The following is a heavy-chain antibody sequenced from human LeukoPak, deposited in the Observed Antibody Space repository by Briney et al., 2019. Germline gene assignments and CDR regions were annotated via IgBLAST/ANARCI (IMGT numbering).Heavy chain of an antibody. Sequence: KTSETLSLTCTVSGGSISSYYWSWIRQPPGKGLEWIGYIYYSGSTNYNPSLKSRVTISVDTSKNQFSLKLSSVTAADTAVYYCARITRSGSSFRVVDYWGQGPLVTVSS. CDR1: GGSISSYY. V-gene: IGHV4-59*01. CDR2: IYYSGST. D-gene: IGHD3-10*01. CDR3: ARITRSGSSFRVVDY. J-gene: IGHJ4*02.